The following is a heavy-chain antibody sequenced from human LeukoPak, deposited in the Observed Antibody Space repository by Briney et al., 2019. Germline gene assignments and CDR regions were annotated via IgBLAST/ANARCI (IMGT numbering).Heavy chain of an antibody. D-gene: IGHD3-3*01. J-gene: IGHJ6*02. CDR1: GFTFSSYS. CDR3: ARDSYDFWSGYYRYYGMDV. CDR2: ISSSSSYI. V-gene: IGHV3-21*01. Sequence: GGSLRLSCAASGFTFSSYSMNWVRQAPGKGLEWVSSISSSSSYIYYADSVKGRFTISRDNAKNSLYLQMNSLRAEDTAVYYCARDSYDFWSGYYRYYGMDVWGQGTTVTVSS.